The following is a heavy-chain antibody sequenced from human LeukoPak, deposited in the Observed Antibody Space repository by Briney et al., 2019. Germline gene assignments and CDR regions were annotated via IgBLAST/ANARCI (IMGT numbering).Heavy chain of an antibody. D-gene: IGHD3-3*01. J-gene: IGHJ6*02. CDR2: INSDGSST. V-gene: IGHV3-74*01. CDR1: GFTFSSYW. CDR3: AREGRLRFLEWLLEYYYYGMDA. Sequence: GGSLRLSCAASGFTFSSYWMHWVRQAPGKGLVWVSRINSDGSSTSYADSVKGRFTISRDNAKNTLYLQMNSLRAEDTAVYYCAREGRLRFLEWLLEYYYYGMDAWGQGTTVTVSS.